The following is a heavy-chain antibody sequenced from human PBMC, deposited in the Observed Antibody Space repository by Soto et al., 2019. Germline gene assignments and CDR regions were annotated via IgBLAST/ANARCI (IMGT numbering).Heavy chain of an antibody. CDR2: ISSSSSYT. CDR1: GFTFSDYY. D-gene: IGHD2-21*02. Sequence: GGSLRLSCAASGFTFSDYYMSWIRQAPGKGLEWVSYISSSSSYTNYADSVKGRFTISRDNAKNSLYLQMNSLRAEDTAVCYCARDTPLPYGGNSYYYYGMDVWGQGTTVTVSS. V-gene: IGHV3-11*06. CDR3: ARDTPLPYGGNSYYYYGMDV. J-gene: IGHJ6*02.